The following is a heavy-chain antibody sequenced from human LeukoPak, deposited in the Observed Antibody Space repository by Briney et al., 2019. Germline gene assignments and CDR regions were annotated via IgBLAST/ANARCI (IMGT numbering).Heavy chain of an antibody. J-gene: IGHJ3*02. CDR3: ARLTNWAFDI. CDR1: GGSIRSYY. D-gene: IGHD2-8*01. Sequence: SETLSLTCAVSGGSIRSYYWSWIRQPPGKGLEWIGYIYYSGSTCYNPSLKSRVTISLDTSKNQFSLRLSSVTAADTAVYYCARLTNWAFDIWGQGTKVTVSS. CDR2: IYYSGST. V-gene: IGHV4-59*08.